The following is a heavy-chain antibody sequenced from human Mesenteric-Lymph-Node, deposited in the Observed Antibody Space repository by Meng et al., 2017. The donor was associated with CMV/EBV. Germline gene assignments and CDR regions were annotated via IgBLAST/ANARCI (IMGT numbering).Heavy chain of an antibody. D-gene: IGHD2-15*01. J-gene: IGHJ5*02. CDR1: S. V-gene: IGHV3-21*01. Sequence: SMNLVRQPPGKGLACVSTIASSGTSIYYAASVKARFTVSRDNAKTSLCLQMNSLSAEDTAVYYCVRDLDECSGPTCQRARVEFDPWGQGTLVTVSS. CDR3: VRDLDECSGPTCQRARVEFDP. CDR2: IASSGTSI.